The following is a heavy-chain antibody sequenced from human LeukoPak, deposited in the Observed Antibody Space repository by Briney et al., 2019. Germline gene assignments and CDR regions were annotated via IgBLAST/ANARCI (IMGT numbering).Heavy chain of an antibody. J-gene: IGHJ4*02. CDR1: GYTFTGYY. D-gene: IGHD4-17*01. CDR2: IDPNSGGT. Sequence: ASVKVSCKASGYTFTGYYMHWVRQAPGQGLEWMGWIDPNSGGTNYAQQFQGRVTMTRETSISTAYMELSRLRCDDTAVYYCARDGPSTVIFDYWGQGTLVTVSS. CDR3: ARDGPSTVIFDY. V-gene: IGHV1-2*02.